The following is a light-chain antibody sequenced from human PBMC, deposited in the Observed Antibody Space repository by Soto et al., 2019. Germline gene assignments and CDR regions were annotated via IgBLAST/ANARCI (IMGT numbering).Light chain of an antibody. CDR2: LNSDGRH. J-gene: IGLJ1*01. CDR1: SGHSSYA. Sequence: QLVLTQSPSASASLGASVTLTCTLSSGHSSYAIAWHQQQPEKGHRYLMKLNSDGRHSKGDGIPDRFSGSSSGAERYLIISSLQSEDEADYYCQTWGTGIHVFGTGTKLTVL. CDR3: QTWGTGIHV. V-gene: IGLV4-69*01.